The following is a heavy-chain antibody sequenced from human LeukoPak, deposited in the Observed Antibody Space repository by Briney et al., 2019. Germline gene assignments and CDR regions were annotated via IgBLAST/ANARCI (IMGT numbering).Heavy chain of an antibody. J-gene: IGHJ4*02. CDR1: GFTFSSFA. CDR3: AKDLRPSRPAARSYFDY. V-gene: IGHV3-23*01. D-gene: IGHD6-6*01. CDR2: ISGSGGST. Sequence: GGSLRLSCAAFGFTFSSFAMSWVRQAPGKGLEWVSGISGSGGSTYSADSVKGRFTISRDNSKNTLYLQMNSLRAEDTAIYYCAKDLRPSRPAARSYFDYWGQGTLVTVSS.